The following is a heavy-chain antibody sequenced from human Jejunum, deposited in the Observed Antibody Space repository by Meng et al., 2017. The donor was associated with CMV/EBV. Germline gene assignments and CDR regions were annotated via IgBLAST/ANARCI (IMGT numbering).Heavy chain of an antibody. J-gene: IGHJ6*02. D-gene: IGHD3-16*01. V-gene: IGHV3-23*01. CDR1: FPFGSYS. Sequence: FPFGSYSVSWVRQAPGKGLELVSPISASGGPTSYADSVKGRFPVSRDSSKNPLSLQLDSLRADDTAVYYCATVYDSYYHLSGLDVWGQGTTVTVSS. CDR3: ATVYDSYYHLSGLDV. CDR2: ISASGGPT.